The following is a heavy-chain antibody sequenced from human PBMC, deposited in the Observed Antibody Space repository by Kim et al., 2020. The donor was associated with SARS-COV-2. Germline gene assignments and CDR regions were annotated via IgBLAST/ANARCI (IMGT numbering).Heavy chain of an antibody. V-gene: IGHV3-33*01. Sequence: GGSLRLSCAASGFTLSNFGLHWVRQAPGKGLEWVSTIWFDGIKTSYADSVKGRFTASRDNPKNTLYLQMNNLRLEETAIYYCARDYRGNNPIQLLGYWGQGTLVTVSS. CDR1: GFTLSNFG. CDR3: ARDYRGNNPIQLLGY. CDR2: IWFDGIKT. D-gene: IGHD1-1*01. J-gene: IGHJ4*02.